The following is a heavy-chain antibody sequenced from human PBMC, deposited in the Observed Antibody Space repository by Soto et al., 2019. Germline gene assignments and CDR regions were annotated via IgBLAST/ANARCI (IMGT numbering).Heavy chain of an antibody. CDR2: ISYDGSNK. CDR1: GFTFSSYA. J-gene: IGHJ4*02. CDR3: VRDSDWDDTPIFDY. V-gene: IGHV3-30-3*01. Sequence: GGSLRLSCAASGFTFSSYAMHWVRQAPGKGLEWVAVISYDGSNKYYADSVKGRFTISRDNSKNTLYLQMNSLRAEDTAVYYCVRDSDWDDTPIFDYWGQGTLVTVSS. D-gene: IGHD1-1*01.